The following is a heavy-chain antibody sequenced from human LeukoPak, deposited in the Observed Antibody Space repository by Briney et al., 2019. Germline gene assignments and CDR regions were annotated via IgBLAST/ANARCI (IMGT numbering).Heavy chain of an antibody. Sequence: GGSLRLSCAASGFTFSSYNMNWVRQAPGQGLEWVSSISSSSTYIYYADSVQGRFTISRDNAKNSLYLQMNSLRAEDTAVYYCARKGRGGSYASYYFDYWGQGTLVTVSS. D-gene: IGHD3-10*01. J-gene: IGHJ4*02. CDR1: GFTFSSYN. V-gene: IGHV3-21*01. CDR2: ISSSSTYI. CDR3: ARKGRGGSYASYYFDY.